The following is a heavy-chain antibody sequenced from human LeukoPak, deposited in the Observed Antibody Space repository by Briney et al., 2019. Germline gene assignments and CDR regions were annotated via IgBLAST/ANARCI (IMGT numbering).Heavy chain of an antibody. CDR2: IYHSGST. CDR3: ARGLQVAATDY. Sequence: SETLSLTCAVSGGSISSGGYSWSWIRQPPGKGLEWIGYIYHSGSTYYNPSLKSRVTISVDRSKNQFSLKLSSVTAADTAVYYCARGLQVAATDYWGQGTLVTVSS. J-gene: IGHJ4*02. V-gene: IGHV4-30-2*01. D-gene: IGHD2-15*01. CDR1: GGSISSGGYS.